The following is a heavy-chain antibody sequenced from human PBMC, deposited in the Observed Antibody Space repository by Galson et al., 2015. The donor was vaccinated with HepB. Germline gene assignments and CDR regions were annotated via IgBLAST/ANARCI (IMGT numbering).Heavy chain of an antibody. CDR2: IKSKANSYAT. CDR1: GFTFSGST. V-gene: IGHV3-73*01. Sequence: SLRLSCAASGFTFSGSTIHWVRQASGKGLEWVGRIKSKANSYATAYTASVKGRFTVSRDDSKNTAYLQMSSLRTDDTAMYYCTRVPGGLDFRFDPWGQGTLVTVSS. CDR3: TRVPGGLDFRFDP. J-gene: IGHJ5*01. D-gene: IGHD2-15*01.